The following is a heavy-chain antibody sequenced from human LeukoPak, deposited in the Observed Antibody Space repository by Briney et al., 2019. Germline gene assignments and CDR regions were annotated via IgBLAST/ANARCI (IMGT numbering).Heavy chain of an antibody. D-gene: IGHD2-15*01. J-gene: IGHJ5*02. CDR3: AKLGIVVVVAATTWFDP. Sequence: GGSLRLSCAASGFTFSSYAMSWVRQAPGKGLEWVSAISGSGGSTYYAASVTGRLTISRDNSKKTLYLQMNTLRAEDTAVYYCAKLGIVVVVAATTWFDPWGQGTLVTVSS. CDR1: GFTFSSYA. CDR2: ISGSGGST. V-gene: IGHV3-23*01.